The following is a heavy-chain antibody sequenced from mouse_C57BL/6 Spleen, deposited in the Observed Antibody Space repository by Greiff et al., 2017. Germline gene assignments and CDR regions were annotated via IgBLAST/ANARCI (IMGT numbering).Heavy chain of an antibody. CDR3: ARRDYGSSYDWYFDG. V-gene: IGHV1-61*01. D-gene: IGHD1-1*01. Sequence: QVQLQQPGAELVRPGSSVKLSCKASGYTFTSYWMDWVKQRPGQGLEWIGNIYPSDSETHYNQKFKDKATLTVDKSSSTAYMQLSSLTSEDSAVYYCARRDYGSSYDWYFDGWGTGTTVTVSS. J-gene: IGHJ1*03. CDR2: IYPSDSET. CDR1: GYTFTSYW.